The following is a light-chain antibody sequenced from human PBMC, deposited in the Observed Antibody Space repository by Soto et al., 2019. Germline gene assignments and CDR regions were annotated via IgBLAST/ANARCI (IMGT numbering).Light chain of an antibody. CDR1: SSDVGSYNL. Sequence: QSVLTQPASVSGSPGQSMTISCTGSSSDVGSYNLVSWYQQHPGKAPKLMIYEVTMRPSGISNRFSGSKSGNTASLTISGLKAEDEADYYCCSYPVGSTLIFGGGTKLTVL. V-gene: IGLV2-23*02. J-gene: IGLJ2*01. CDR2: EVT. CDR3: CSYPVGSTLI.